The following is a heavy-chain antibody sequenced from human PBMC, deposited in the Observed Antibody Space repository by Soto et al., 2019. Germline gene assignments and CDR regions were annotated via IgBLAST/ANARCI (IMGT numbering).Heavy chain of an antibody. CDR2: INPNSGGT. CDR1: EYTFTDYY. CDR3: ATGGREGYQL. Sequence: QVQLVQSGAEVKKPGASVKVSCRASEYTFTDYYIHWVRQAPGQGLEWMGWINPNSGGTNFAQKFRGRVTLTRDTSIITAYLELSRLSSDDTAIYHSATGGREGYQLWGQGTLVTVSS. D-gene: IGHD2-15*01. V-gene: IGHV1-2*02. J-gene: IGHJ4*02.